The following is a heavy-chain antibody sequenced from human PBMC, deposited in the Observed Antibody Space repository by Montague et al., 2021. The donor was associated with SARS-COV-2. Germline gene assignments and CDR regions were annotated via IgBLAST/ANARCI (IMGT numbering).Heavy chain of an antibody. CDR1: GGSFGDDH. CDR2: IRHSGGT. J-gene: IGHJ4*02. D-gene: IGHD3-22*01. V-gene: IGHV4-34*01. CDR3: ARGHLSVSMIVVVFTSAAFYVGY. Sequence: SETLSLTCAVYGGSFGDDHWSWIRQPPGKGLEWIGNIRHSGGTNYNPSLKSRVTISVDTSKNQFSLKLTSVTAADTGLYFCARGHLSVSMIVVVFTSAAFYVGYWGQGAQVTVSS.